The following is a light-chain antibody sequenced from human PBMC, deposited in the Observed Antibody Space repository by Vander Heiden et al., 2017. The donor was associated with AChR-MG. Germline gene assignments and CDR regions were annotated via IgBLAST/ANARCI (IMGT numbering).Light chain of an antibody. V-gene: IGLV2-11*01. CDR2: DVS. J-gene: IGLJ1*01. Sequence: QSALTPPHSVSGSPGQSVAIPCPGTSSDVGAYNYVSWYQLHPGKAPKLMIYDVSKRPSGVPVRFSGSKSGNTASLTISGLQAEDEADYYCCSYAGNYAYVFGTGTKVTVL. CDR1: SSDVGAYNY. CDR3: CSYAGNYAYV.